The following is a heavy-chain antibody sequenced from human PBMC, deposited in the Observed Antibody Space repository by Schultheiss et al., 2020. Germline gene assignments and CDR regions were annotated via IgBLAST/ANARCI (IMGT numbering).Heavy chain of an antibody. CDR3: AKRSAGGTYYFDY. Sequence: GGSLRLSCAASGFTFSSYAMSWVRQAPGKGLEWVSSLSDNGGTTFYADSVKGRFTISRDNLRNTLYLQMNTLRAEDTAVYYCAKRSAGGTYYFDYWGQGTLVTGSS. V-gene: IGHV3-23*01. J-gene: IGHJ4*02. CDR2: LSDNGGTT. CDR1: GFTFSSYA. D-gene: IGHD3-16*01.